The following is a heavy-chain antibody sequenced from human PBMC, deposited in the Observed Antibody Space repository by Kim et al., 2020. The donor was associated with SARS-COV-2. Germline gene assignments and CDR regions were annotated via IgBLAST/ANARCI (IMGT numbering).Heavy chain of an antibody. V-gene: IGHV1-18*01. D-gene: IGHD3-16*01. J-gene: IGHJ6*02. CDR3: AREGAGLEGGYYYYGMDV. CDR1: GYTFTSYG. CDR2: ISAYNGNT. Sequence: ASVKVSCKASGYTFTSYGISWVRQAPGQGLEWMGWISAYNGNTNYAQKLQGRVTMTTDTSTSTAYMELRSLRSDDTAVYYCAREGAGLEGGYYYYGMDVWGQGTTVTVSS.